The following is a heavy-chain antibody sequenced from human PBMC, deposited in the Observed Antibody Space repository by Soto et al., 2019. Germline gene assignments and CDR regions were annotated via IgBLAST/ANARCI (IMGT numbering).Heavy chain of an antibody. CDR2: IIPIFGTA. CDR3: AGGIRLVVAGNGLPGWYHGRAF. CDR1: GGTFSSYA. D-gene: IGHD6-19*01. J-gene: IGHJ6*04. Sequence: EASVKVSCKASGGTFSSYAISWVRQAPGQGLEWMGGIIPIFGTANYAQKFQGRVTITADESTSTAYMELSSLRSEDTAVYYCAGGIRLVVAGNGLPGWYHGRAFGGKGPTDT. V-gene: IGHV1-69*13.